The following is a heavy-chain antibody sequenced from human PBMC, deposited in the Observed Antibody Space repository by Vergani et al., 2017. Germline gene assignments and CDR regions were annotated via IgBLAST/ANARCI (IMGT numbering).Heavy chain of an antibody. CDR1: GGTFSSYA. J-gene: IGHJ6*02. V-gene: IGHV1-69*01. D-gene: IGHD4-11*01. Sequence: QVQLVQSGAEVKKPGSSVKVSCKASGGTFSSYAISWVRQAPGQGLEWMGGIIPIFGTANYAQKFQGRVTITADESTSTAYMELSSLRSEDTAVYYCARDCSADYSECPDYYYYYGMDVWGQGTTVTVSS. CDR3: ARDCSADYSECPDYYYYYGMDV. CDR2: IIPIFGTA.